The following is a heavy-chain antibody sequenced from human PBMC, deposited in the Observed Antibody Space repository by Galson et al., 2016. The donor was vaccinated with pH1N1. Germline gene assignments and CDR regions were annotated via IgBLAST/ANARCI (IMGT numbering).Heavy chain of an antibody. V-gene: IGHV3-23*01. J-gene: IGHJ3*01. Sequence: SLRLSCAPSGFTFSNYAMHWVRQAPGKGLEWVSVINAAGDITNYADSLKGRFTISRDNSKNTLYLQISDVRAEDTAIYFCAKDERKWTVRGAFDVWGQGTMVTVSS. CDR1: GFTFSNYA. CDR3: AKDERKWTVRGAFDV. CDR2: INAAGDIT. D-gene: IGHD3/OR15-3a*01.